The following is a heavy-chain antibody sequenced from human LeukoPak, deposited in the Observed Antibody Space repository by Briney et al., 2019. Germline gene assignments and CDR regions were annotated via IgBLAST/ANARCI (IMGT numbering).Heavy chain of an antibody. CDR1: GFTFSSYG. J-gene: IGHJ5*02. CDR2: ISYDGSNK. D-gene: IGHD6-13*01. V-gene: IGHV3-30*18. Sequence: TGRSLRLSCAASGFTFSSYGMHWVRQAPGKGLEWVAVISYDGSNKYYADSVKGRFIISRDNSKNTLYLQMNSLRAEDTAVYYCAKLMGIAAAGGRNWFDPWGQGTLVTVSS. CDR3: AKLMGIAAAGGRNWFDP.